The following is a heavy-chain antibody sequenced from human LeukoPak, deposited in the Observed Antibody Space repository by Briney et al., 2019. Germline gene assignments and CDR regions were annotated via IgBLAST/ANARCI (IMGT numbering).Heavy chain of an antibody. CDR3: ARDNYYYYYMDV. CDR2: INPNSGGT. V-gene: IGHV1-2*02. CDR1: GYTFTGYY. Sequence: GASVKVSCKASGYTFTGYYMHWVRQAPGQGLEWMGWINPNSGGTNYAQKFQGRVTMTRDTSISAAYMELSRLRSDDTAVYYCARDNYYYYYMDVWGKGTTVTVSS. J-gene: IGHJ6*03.